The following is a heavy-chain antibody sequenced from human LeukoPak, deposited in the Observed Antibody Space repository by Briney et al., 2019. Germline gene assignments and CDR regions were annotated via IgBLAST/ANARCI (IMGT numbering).Heavy chain of an antibody. CDR1: GGSISSGGYY. J-gene: IGHJ4*02. D-gene: IGHD4-11*01. V-gene: IGHV4-31*03. CDR2: IYYSGST. Sequence: SETLSLTCTVSGGSISSGGYYWSWIRQHPGKGLEWIGYIYYSGSTYYNPSLKSRVTISVDTSKNQFSLKLRSVTAADTAVYYCAREIGYSTGFRYWGQGTLVTVSS. CDR3: AREIGYSTGFRY.